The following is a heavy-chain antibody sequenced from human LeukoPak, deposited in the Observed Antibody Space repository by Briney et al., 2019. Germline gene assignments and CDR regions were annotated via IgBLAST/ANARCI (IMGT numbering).Heavy chain of an antibody. CDR2: IDHGGIT. Sequence: SETLSLTCAVYGGSFSSYYWSWIRQPPGRVLEWIGDIDHGGITNCNPSLKSRVTISVDTSKNQFSLTLRSVTAADTAVYYCAGLQGHSYYYMDVWGRGTTVTVSS. CDR3: AGLQGHSYYYMDV. V-gene: IGHV4-34*01. CDR1: GGSFSSYY. J-gene: IGHJ6*03.